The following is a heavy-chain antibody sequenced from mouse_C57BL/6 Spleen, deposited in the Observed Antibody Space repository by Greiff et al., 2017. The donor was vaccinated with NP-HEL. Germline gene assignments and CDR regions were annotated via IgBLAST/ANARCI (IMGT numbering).Heavy chain of an antibody. Sequence: EVQLQQSGPELVKPGASVKISCKASGYTFTDYYMNWVKQSHGKSLEWIGDINPNNGGTSYNQKFKGKATLTVDKSASTAYMELRSLTSEDSAVYYCASYGNQGFADWGKGTLVTVSA. CDR2: INPNNGGT. V-gene: IGHV1-26*01. D-gene: IGHD2-1*01. J-gene: IGHJ3*01. CDR1: GYTFTDYY. CDR3: ASYGNQGFAD.